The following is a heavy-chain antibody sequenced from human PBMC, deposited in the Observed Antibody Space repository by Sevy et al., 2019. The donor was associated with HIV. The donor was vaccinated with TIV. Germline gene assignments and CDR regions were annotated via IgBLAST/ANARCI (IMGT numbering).Heavy chain of an antibody. D-gene: IGHD6-6*01. J-gene: IGHJ6*02. Sequence: GGSLRLSCSASGFTFSSYAMHWVRQAPGKGLEYVSAISSNGGSTYYADSVKGRFTISRDNSKNTLYLQMSSLRAEDTAVYYCLKPLGSSSDYYYYGMDVWGQGTTVTVSS. CDR2: ISSNGGST. CDR3: LKPLGSSSDYYYYGMDV. CDR1: GFTFSSYA. V-gene: IGHV3-64D*06.